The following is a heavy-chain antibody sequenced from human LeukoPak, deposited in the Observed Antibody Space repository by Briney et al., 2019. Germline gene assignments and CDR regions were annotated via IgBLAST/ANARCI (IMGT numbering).Heavy chain of an antibody. V-gene: IGHV3-15*07. Sequence: PGGSLGLSCATSGFTFSNAWMSWVRQAPGKGLEWVGRIRSNSDGGTIDYAAPVKGRFTLSRDDSKTTLYLQMNSLQTEDTAVYYCATDFYDSTWGQGTLVTVSS. J-gene: IGHJ5*02. CDR2: IRSNSDGGTI. D-gene: IGHD3-22*01. CDR3: ATDFYDST. CDR1: GFTFSNAW.